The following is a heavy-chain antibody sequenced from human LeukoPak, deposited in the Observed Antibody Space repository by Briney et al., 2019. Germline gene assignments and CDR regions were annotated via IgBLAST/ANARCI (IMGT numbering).Heavy chain of an antibody. CDR1: GFTFSAYW. J-gene: IGHJ4*02. V-gene: IGHV3-7*03. Sequence: GGSLRLSCTVSGFTFSAYWMSWVRQAPGKGLERVANIEHDGTTKFYLDSVKGRFTISRDNARSSVYLQMDSLRAEDTAVYYCASFLWFGGLPGYWGQGTLVTVSS. CDR2: IEHDGTTK. CDR3: ASFLWFGGLPGY. D-gene: IGHD3-10*01.